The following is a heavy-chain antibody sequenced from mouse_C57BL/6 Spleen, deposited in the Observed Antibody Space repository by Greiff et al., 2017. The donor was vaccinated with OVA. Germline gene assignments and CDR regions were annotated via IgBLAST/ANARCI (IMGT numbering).Heavy chain of an antibody. CDR3: ARGYDYYAMDY. V-gene: IGHV5-17*01. CDR2: ISSGSSTI. D-gene: IGHD2-2*01. Sequence: EVKVVESGGGLVKPGGSLKLSCAASGFTFSDYGMHWVRQAPEKGLEWVAYISSGSSTIYYADTVKGRFTISRDNAKNTLFLQMTSLRSEDTAMYYCARGYDYYAMDYWGQGTSVTVSS. J-gene: IGHJ4*01. CDR1: GFTFSDYG.